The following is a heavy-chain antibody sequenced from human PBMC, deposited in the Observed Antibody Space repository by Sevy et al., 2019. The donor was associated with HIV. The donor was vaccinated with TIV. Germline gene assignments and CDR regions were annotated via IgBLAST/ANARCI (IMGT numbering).Heavy chain of an antibody. CDR3: AKGVAVAGESTLLFDY. Sequence: GGSLRLSCAASGFTFSSYGMHWVRQAPGKGLEWVAVISYDGSNKYYADSVKGRFTISRDNSKNTLYLQMNSLRAEDTAVYYCAKGVAVAGESTLLFDYWGQGTLVTVSS. CDR1: GFTFSSYG. V-gene: IGHV3-30*18. J-gene: IGHJ4*02. CDR2: ISYDGSNK. D-gene: IGHD6-19*01.